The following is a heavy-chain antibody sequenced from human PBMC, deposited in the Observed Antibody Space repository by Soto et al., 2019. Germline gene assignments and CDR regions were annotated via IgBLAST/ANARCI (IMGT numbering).Heavy chain of an antibody. CDR3: ARHYSSGSRNWFDP. V-gene: IGHV4-39*01. CDR2: IYYSGST. Sequence: SEPLSLTCSVSGGSINSSSYFWGWVRQPPGKGLEWIGSIYYSGSTYYNPSLRSRVTISVDTSKNQFSLKLSSVTAADTAVFYCARHYSSGSRNWFDPWGKGTLVTVS. CDR1: GGSINSSSYF. D-gene: IGHD6-19*01. J-gene: IGHJ5*02.